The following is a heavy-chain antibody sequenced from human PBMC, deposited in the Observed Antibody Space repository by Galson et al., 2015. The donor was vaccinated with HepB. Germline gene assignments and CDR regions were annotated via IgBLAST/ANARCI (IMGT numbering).Heavy chain of an antibody. CDR1: GFTVSSNY. D-gene: IGHD2-2*01. J-gene: IGHJ3*02. V-gene: IGHV3-66*01. CDR2: IYNVGST. Sequence: SLRLSCAVSGFTVSSNYMSWVRQAPGKGLEWVSIIYNVGSTFYADSVKGGFTISRDNSKNTLYLQMNRLRAEDTAVYYCGRGDDDYCSSTNSCHDAFDIWGQGTMVTVSS. CDR3: GRGDDDYCSSTNSCHDAFDI.